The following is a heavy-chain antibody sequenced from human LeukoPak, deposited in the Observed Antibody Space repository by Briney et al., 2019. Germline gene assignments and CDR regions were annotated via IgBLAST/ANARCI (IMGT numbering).Heavy chain of an antibody. J-gene: IGHJ2*01. CDR3: ARDQGSMIVVRTTKWFFDL. Sequence: GRSLRLSCAASGFTFSNYWMSWVRQAPGKGVEWLANITKDGSEIYHVASVKGRFTISRDNGKNSQYLQINSLRADDTAVYYCARDQGSMIVVRTTKWFFDLWGRGTLVTVSS. D-gene: IGHD3-22*01. CDR2: ITKDGSEI. CDR1: GFTFSNYW. V-gene: IGHV3-7*01.